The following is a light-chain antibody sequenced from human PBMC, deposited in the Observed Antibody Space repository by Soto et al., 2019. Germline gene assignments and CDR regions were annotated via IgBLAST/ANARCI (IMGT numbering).Light chain of an antibody. CDR3: QQYGSSLLFT. J-gene: IGKJ3*01. CDR1: QSVSSSY. Sequence: EIVLTQSPGTLSLSPGERATLSCRASQSVSSSYLAWYQQKPGQAPRLLISGASSRATGIPDRFSGSGSGTDFPLTIIRLEPEDFAVYYCQQYGSSLLFTFGPGTKGDSK. V-gene: IGKV3-20*01. CDR2: GAS.